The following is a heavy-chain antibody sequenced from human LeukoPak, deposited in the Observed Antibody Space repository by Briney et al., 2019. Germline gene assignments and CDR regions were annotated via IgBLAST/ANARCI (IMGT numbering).Heavy chain of an antibody. J-gene: IGHJ4*02. Sequence: PSETLSLTCPVSGGSISNYYYWTWIRQPPGKGLEWIGYVYYTGSTNFNPSLKSRVTMSLDTSRNQFSLKLTSLTAADTAVYYCAKYYDFWSGYYVFDYWGQGTLVTVSS. CDR1: GGSISNYY. CDR2: VYYTGST. CDR3: AKYYDFWSGYYVFDY. D-gene: IGHD3-3*01. V-gene: IGHV4-59*01.